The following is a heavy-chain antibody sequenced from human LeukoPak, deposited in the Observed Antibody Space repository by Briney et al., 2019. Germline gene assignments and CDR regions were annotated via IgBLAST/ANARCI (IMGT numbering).Heavy chain of an antibody. Sequence: GGSLRLSCAASGFTFSDYAIRWVRQAPGKGLEWVAVIWYDGSDKYYSDSVEGRFTISRDNSKNMLYLQMNSPRIEDTAVYYCARDLHSGVGAFLILDYWGQGTLVTVSS. J-gene: IGHJ4*02. CDR1: GFTFSDYA. CDR3: ARDLHSGVGAFLILDY. V-gene: IGHV3-33*01. CDR2: IWYDGSDK. D-gene: IGHD1-26*01.